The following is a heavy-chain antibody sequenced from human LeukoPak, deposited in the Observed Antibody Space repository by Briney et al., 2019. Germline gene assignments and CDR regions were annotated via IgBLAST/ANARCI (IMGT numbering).Heavy chain of an antibody. V-gene: IGHV5-51*01. J-gene: IGHJ5*02. CDR2: IYPGDSET. CDR1: GYSFTNYW. Sequence: GESLKISCKGSGYSFTNYWIDWVRQMPGKGLEWMGIIYPGDSETRYSPSFQGQVTISADKSISTAYLQWSSLKASDTAMYYWARRAGYSGYDTWGQGTLVTVSS. D-gene: IGHD5-12*01. CDR3: ARRAGYSGYDT.